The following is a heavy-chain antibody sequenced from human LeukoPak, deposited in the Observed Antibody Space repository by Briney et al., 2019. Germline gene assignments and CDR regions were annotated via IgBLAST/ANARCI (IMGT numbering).Heavy chain of an antibody. CDR2: IIPIFGTA. Sequence: SVMDICKASGGTFSSYAISWVRQAPGQGLEWMGGIIPIFGTATYALKFQGRVTITADESTSTAYMELSSLRSEDTAVYYCARDEIMVREAHMTVCGKRRTVTVSS. CDR3: ARDEIMVREAHMTV. V-gene: IGHV1-69*13. J-gene: IGHJ6*03. CDR1: GGTFSSYA. D-gene: IGHD3-10*01.